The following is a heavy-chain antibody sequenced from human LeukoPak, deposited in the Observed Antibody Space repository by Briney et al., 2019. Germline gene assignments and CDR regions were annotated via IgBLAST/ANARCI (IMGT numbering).Heavy chain of an antibody. V-gene: IGHV3-33*01. Sequence: PGGSLRLSCAASGFTFSSYGMHWVRQAPGKGLEWVAVIWYDGSNKYYADSVKGRFTISRDNSKNTLYLQMNSLRAEDTAVYYCARDRLRASGWPRRAMYYFDYWGQGTLVTVSS. CDR1: GFTFSSYG. CDR3: ARDRLRASGWPRRAMYYFDY. J-gene: IGHJ4*02. CDR2: IWYDGSNK. D-gene: IGHD5-12*01.